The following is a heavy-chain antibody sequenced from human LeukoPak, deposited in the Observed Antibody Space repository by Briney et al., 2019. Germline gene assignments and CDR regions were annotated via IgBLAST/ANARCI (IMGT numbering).Heavy chain of an antibody. CDR3: AELGITMIGGV. Sequence: GGSMSLSCAASGFTLSSYAMSWVRHAPGKGLGWVSAISGSGGSTYYADSVKGRFTISRDNAKNSLYLQMNSLRAEDTAVYYCAELGITMIGGVWGKGTTVTISS. D-gene: IGHD3-10*02. V-gene: IGHV3-23*01. CDR1: GFTLSSYA. J-gene: IGHJ6*04. CDR2: ISGSGGST.